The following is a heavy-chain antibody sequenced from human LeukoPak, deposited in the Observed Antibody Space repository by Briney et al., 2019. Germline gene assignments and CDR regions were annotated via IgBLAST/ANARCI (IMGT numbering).Heavy chain of an antibody. D-gene: IGHD4-17*01. CDR3: ARDSPYGDFFDY. CDR1: GFTFSSYS. V-gene: IGHV3-21*01. CDR2: ISSSSSYI. Sequence: GGSLRLSCAASGFTFSSYSMNWVRQAPGKGLERASSISSSSSYIYYADSVKGRFTISRDNAKNSLYLQMNSLRAEDTAVYYCARDSPYGDFFDYWGQGTLVTVSS. J-gene: IGHJ4*02.